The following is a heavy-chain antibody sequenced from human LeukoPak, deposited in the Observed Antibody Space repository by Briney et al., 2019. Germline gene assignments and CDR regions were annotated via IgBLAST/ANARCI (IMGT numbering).Heavy chain of an antibody. CDR3: ARRPGSYYYDSSGYYYPYYYYMDV. CDR2: INHSGST. D-gene: IGHD3-22*01. CDR1: GGSFSGYY. J-gene: IGHJ6*03. V-gene: IGHV4-34*01. Sequence: PSETLSLTCAVYGGSFSGYYWSWIRQPPGKGLEWIGEINHSGSTNYNPSLKSRVTISVDTPKNQFSLKLSSVTAADTAVYYCARRPGSYYYDSSGYYYPYYYYMDVWGKGTTVTVSS.